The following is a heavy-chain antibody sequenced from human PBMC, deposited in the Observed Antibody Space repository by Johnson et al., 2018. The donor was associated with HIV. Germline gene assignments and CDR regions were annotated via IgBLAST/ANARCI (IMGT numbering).Heavy chain of an antibody. CDR2: IRYDGSNK. CDR3: AKDPYSGSPIDI. CDR1: GFTFSSYG. Sequence: QVQLVESGGGVVQPGGSLRLSCAESGFTFSSYGMHWVRQAPGKGLEWVAFIRYDGSNKYYADSVKGRFTISRDNSKNTLYLQMNSLRAEDTAVYYCAKDPYSGSPIDIWGQGTMVTVSS. V-gene: IGHV3-30*02. D-gene: IGHD1-26*01. J-gene: IGHJ3*02.